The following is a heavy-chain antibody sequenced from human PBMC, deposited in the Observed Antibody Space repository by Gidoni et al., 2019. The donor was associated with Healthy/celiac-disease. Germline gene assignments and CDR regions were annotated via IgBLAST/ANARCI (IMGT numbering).Heavy chain of an antibody. CDR3: AKDYATTNAFDI. J-gene: IGHJ3*02. V-gene: IGHV3-9*01. Sequence: EVQLVESGGGLVQSGRSLRLSCAAAGFPFDDYAMHWVREAPGKGLEWVSGISWNSGSIGYADSVKGRFTISRDNAKNSLYLQMNSLRAEDTALYYCAKDYATTNAFDIWGQGTMVTVSS. D-gene: IGHD1-26*01. CDR2: ISWNSGSI. CDR1: GFPFDDYA.